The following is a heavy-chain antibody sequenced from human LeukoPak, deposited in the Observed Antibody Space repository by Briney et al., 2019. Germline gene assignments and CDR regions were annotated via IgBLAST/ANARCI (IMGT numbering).Heavy chain of an antibody. CDR1: GFTFTNAW. D-gene: IGHD1-26*01. CDR2: IKSKTDGGTT. CDR3: TRGSGTYNWFDP. V-gene: IGHV3-15*01. J-gene: IGHJ5*02. Sequence: GGSLRLSCSASGFTFTNAWMSWVRQAPGKGLEWVGRIKSKTDGGTTDYAAPVKGRLSISRDDSKNTLYLQMKSLKTEDTALYYCTRGSGTYNWFDPWGQGTLVTVSS.